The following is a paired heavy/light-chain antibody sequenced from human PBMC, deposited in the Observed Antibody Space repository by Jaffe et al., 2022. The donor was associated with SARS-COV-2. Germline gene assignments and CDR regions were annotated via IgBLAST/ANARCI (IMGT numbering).Light chain of an antibody. V-gene: IGKV2-28*01. CDR1: QSLPHANGY. CDR2: LGS. J-gene: IGKJ5*01. Sequence: DIVMTQSPLSLSVTPGEPAAISCRSSQSLPHANGYLDWYLQKPGQSPQLLIYLGSNRASGVPDRFSGSGSGTDFTLKISRVEAEDVGVYYCMQGQQNPITFGQGTRLEIK. CDR3: MQGQQNPIT.
Heavy chain of an antibody. CDR2: IKHDGSEK. CDR3: ARSSNGAFDY. Sequence: EVQVVESGGGLVQPGGSLRLSCAASEFTFSNYRMHWVRQAPGKGLEWVASIKHDGSEKYYVDSVKGRFTISRDNAENSVYLQMNSLRVEDTAVYYCARSSNGAFDYWGQGTLVTVSS. J-gene: IGHJ4*02. V-gene: IGHV3-7*03. CDR1: EFTFSNYR. D-gene: IGHD2-8*01.